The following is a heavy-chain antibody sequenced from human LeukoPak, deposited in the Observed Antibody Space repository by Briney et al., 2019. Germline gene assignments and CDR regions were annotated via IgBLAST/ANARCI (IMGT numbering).Heavy chain of an antibody. Sequence: SETLSLTCAVSGGSISSGGYSWRWIRQPPGKGLEWIGYIYYSGSTYYNPSLKSRVTISVDTSKNQFSLKLSSVTAADTAVYYCARMNDYYYYMDVWGKGTTVTVSS. CDR2: IYYSGST. J-gene: IGHJ6*03. V-gene: IGHV4-30-4*07. CDR1: GGSISSGGYS. CDR3: ARMNDYYYYMDV. D-gene: IGHD1-1*01.